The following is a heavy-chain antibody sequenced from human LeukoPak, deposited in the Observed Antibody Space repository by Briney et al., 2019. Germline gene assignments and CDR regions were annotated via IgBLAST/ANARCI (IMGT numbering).Heavy chain of an antibody. V-gene: IGHV1-2*02. D-gene: IGHD5-24*01. Sequence: GSLRLSCAASGYTFSDYDMRWVRQAPGQGLEWIAGINPKSSDTNYAQKFQGRVTMTRDTSISTAYMELSRLRSDDTAVYYCAKDQSRDGYNMWDYWGQGSLVIVSS. J-gene: IGHJ4*02. CDR1: GYTFSDYD. CDR3: AKDQSRDGYNMWDY. CDR2: INPKSSDT.